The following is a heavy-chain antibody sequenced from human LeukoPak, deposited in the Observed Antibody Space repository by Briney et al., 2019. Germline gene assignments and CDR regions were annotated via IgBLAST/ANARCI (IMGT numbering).Heavy chain of an antibody. J-gene: IGHJ3*02. CDR1: GGSISSTNW. CDR2: VNVLGNT. V-gene: IGHV4/OR15-8*02. CDR3: AREPHDYDAVPGI. Sequence: SETLSLTCGVSGGSISSTNWWTWVRQPPGKGLEWIGEVNVLGNTNYNPSLESRVTISIDKSENHVSLKLTSVTAADTAVYYCAREPHDYDAVPGIWGQGTMVTVSS. D-gene: IGHD4-17*01.